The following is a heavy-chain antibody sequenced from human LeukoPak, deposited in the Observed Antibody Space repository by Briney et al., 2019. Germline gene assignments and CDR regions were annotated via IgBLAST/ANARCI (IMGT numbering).Heavy chain of an antibody. V-gene: IGHV3-21*01. D-gene: IGHD3-16*01. CDR1: GFTLSSYS. CDR3: ARGRGSGNDLDC. CDR2: ISSSSHYI. Sequence: GGSLRLSCAASGFTLSSYSMNWVRQAPGKGLEWVSSISSSSHYIHYADSVKGRFTIYRDTAKNSLYLKMNSLRAEDTAVYYCARGRGSGNDLDCWGQGTLVTVSS. J-gene: IGHJ4*02.